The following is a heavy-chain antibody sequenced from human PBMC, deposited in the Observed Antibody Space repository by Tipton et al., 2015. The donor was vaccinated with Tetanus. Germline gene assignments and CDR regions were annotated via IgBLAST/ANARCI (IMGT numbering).Heavy chain of an antibody. J-gene: IGHJ5*02. CDR2: ISSSSSYI. Sequence: GSLRLSCAASGFTFSSYSMNWVRQAPGKGLEWVSSISSSSSYIYYADSVKGRFTISRDNAKNSLYLQMNSLRAEDTAVYYCAREYKMGWANTPGWFDPWGQGTLVTVSS. CDR1: GFTFSSYS. D-gene: IGHD1-1*01. CDR3: AREYKMGWANTPGWFDP. V-gene: IGHV3-21*01.